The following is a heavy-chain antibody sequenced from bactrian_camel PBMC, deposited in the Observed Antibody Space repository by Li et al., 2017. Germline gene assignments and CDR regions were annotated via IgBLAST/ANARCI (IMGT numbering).Heavy chain of an antibody. D-gene: IGHD1*01. CDR1: GTTYG. Sequence: HVQLVESGGGSLQAGGSMTLSCVASGTTYGMGWFRQAPGKEREAVAGIDLSGRTMYTDSAKDQFTISKDNTENTLYLQMNSLKPEDTAMYYCAAGGLKSSPCLTRRPEHFAYWGQGTQVTVS. V-gene: IGHV3S53*01. CDR3: AAGGLKSSPCLTRRPEHFAY. CDR2: IDLSGRT. J-gene: IGHJ6*01.